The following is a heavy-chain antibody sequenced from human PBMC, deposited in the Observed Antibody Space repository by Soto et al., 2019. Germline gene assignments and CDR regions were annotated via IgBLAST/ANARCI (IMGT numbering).Heavy chain of an antibody. D-gene: IGHD6-6*01. Sequence: SATLSLTCTVSGGSISSYYWKWIRQPPGKGLGWIGYIYYSGSINYNPSLKRRVTISVDTSKNQYSLKLSSVTAADTAVYYCARAASIAARPDWFDPWGQGTLVTVSS. CDR1: GGSISSYY. J-gene: IGHJ5*02. V-gene: IGHV4-59*01. CDR2: IYYSGSI. CDR3: ARAASIAARPDWFDP.